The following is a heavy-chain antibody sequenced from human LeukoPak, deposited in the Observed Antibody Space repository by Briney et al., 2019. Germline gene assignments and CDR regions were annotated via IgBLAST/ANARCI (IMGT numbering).Heavy chain of an antibody. J-gene: IGHJ4*02. D-gene: IGHD3-16*01. CDR3: AKAGWGWRTYFDH. Sequence: GGSLRLSCAASGFTFSSYAMSWVRQAPGKGLEWVSAISGSGGSTYYADSMKGRFTISRDNSKNTLYLQMNSLRAEDTAVYYCAKAGWGWRTYFDHWGQGTLVTVSS. CDR2: ISGSGGST. V-gene: IGHV3-23*01. CDR1: GFTFSSYA.